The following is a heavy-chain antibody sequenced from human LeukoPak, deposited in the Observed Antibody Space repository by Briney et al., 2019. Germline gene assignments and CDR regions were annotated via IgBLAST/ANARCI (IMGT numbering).Heavy chain of an antibody. D-gene: IGHD2-15*01. Sequence: PGGSLRLSCAASGFTFSSSAMSWVRQAPGKGLEWVSAISNNGGYTYYEDSVQGRFNISRDNSKSTLGLQMNSLKAEDTAVNYCAKQLGYCSDGSCYFPYWGQGTLVTVSS. CDR1: GFTFSSSA. CDR2: ISNNGGYT. V-gene: IGHV3-23*01. J-gene: IGHJ4*02. CDR3: AKQLGYCSDGSCYFPY.